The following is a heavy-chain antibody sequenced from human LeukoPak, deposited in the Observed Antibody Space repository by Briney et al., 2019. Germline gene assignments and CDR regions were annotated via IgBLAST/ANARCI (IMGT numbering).Heavy chain of an antibody. Sequence: SVKVSCKASGGTFSSYAISWVRQAAGQGLEWMGGIIPIFGTTNYAQKFQGRVTITADKSTSTAYMELSSLRSDDTAVYYCARVLGYCSSTSCESPYYYYYMDVWGKGTTVTVSS. V-gene: IGHV1-69*06. CDR1: GGTFSSYA. D-gene: IGHD2-2*01. J-gene: IGHJ6*03. CDR3: ARVLGYCSSTSCESPYYYYYMDV. CDR2: IIPIFGTT.